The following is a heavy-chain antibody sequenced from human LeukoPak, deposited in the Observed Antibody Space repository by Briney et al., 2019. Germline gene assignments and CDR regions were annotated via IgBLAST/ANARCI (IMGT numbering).Heavy chain of an antibody. CDR1: GGSISSGGYY. J-gene: IGHJ6*02. CDR3: ARVPYPYYDILTGLSPYYGMDV. V-gene: IGHV4-31*03. D-gene: IGHD3-9*01. CDR2: IYYSGST. Sequence: SETLSLTCTVSGGSISSGGYYWSWIRQHPGKGLEWIGYIYYSGSTYYNPSLKSRVTISVDTSKNQFSLKLSSVTAADTAVYYCARVPYPYYDILTGLSPYYGMDVWGQGTTVTVSS.